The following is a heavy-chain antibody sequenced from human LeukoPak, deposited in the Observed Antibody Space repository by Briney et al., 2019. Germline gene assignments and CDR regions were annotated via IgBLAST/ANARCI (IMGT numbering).Heavy chain of an antibody. J-gene: IGHJ4*02. Sequence: PGGSLRLSCAVSGFTFSSYGMHWVRQAPGKGLEWVAVMWYDGSNKYYADSVKGRFTISRDNSKNTLYLQMNSLRAEDTAVYYCAKGSGNLDYWGQGTLVTVSS. V-gene: IGHV3-33*06. CDR1: GFTFSSYG. CDR3: AKGSGNLDY. D-gene: IGHD3-10*01. CDR2: MWYDGSNK.